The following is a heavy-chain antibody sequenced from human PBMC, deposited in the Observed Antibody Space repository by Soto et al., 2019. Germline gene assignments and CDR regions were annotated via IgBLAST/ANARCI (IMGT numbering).Heavy chain of an antibody. CDR3: ARNGQYYYDSSGYYNDAFDI. Sequence: ASVKVSCKASGYTFTSYGISWVRQAPGQGLEWMGWISAYNGNTNYAQKLQGRVTMTTDTSTSTAYMELRSLRSDDTAVYYCARNGQYYYDSSGYYNDAFDIWGQGTMVTVSS. J-gene: IGHJ3*02. CDR2: ISAYNGNT. D-gene: IGHD3-22*01. V-gene: IGHV1-18*01. CDR1: GYTFTSYG.